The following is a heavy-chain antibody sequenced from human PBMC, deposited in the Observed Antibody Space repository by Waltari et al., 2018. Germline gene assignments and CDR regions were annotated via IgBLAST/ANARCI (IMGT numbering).Heavy chain of an antibody. CDR1: GFTVTDRA. V-gene: IGHV3-9*01. J-gene: IGHJ6*02. Sequence: EVQLVESGGGLVQPGGSLRLSCAASGFTVTDRAMHWVRKAPGKGLEWGSGIYWNSDRIDYADSVNGRFTITRDNAKNSLYLQMNSLRAEDTALYYCGKDVSPGGMDVWGQGTTVTVSS. CDR2: IYWNSDRI. CDR3: GKDVSPGGMDV.